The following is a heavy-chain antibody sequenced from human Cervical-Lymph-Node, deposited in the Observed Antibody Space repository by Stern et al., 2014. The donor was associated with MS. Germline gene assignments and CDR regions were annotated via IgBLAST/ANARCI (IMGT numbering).Heavy chain of an antibody. CDR1: GGSMPDYY. CDR3: ARGGRMASMFF. J-gene: IGHJ4*02. Sequence: QVQLEESGPGLVKPSETLSLTCSVSGGSMPDYYWNWIRQPPGQGLEWIGNVCHRGSTSYNPSLKSRVRILIDTSKSQFSLKMESVTAADTAVYYCARGGRMASMFFWGQGTLVTVSS. D-gene: IGHD5-24*01. CDR2: VCHRGST. V-gene: IGHV4-59*01.